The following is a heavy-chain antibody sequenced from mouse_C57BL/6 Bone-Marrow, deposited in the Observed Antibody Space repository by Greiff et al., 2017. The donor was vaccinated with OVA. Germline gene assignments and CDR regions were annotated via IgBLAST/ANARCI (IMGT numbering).Heavy chain of an antibody. CDR1: GYTFTSYW. D-gene: IGHD1-1*01. J-gene: IGHJ2*01. Sequence: QVQLQQPGAELVKPGASVTLSCKASGYTFTSYWMHWVKQRPGQGLEWIGMIHPNSGSTNYNEKFKSKATLTVDKASSTAYMQLSSLTSEDSAVYYGARNSYGSSVDYWGQGTTLTVSS. V-gene: IGHV1-64*01. CDR3: ARNSYGSSVDY. CDR2: IHPNSGST.